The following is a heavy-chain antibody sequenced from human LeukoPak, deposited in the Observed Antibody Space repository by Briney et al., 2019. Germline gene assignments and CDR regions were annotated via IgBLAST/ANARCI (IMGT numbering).Heavy chain of an antibody. CDR2: ISAYNGNT. CDR1: GYTFTSYG. Sequence: ASVKVSCKASGYTFTSYGISWVRQAPGQGLEWMGWISAYNGNTNYAQKLQGRVTMTTDTSTSTAYMELRSLRSDDTAVYYCARDYPLYCSGGSCYPIPDAFDIWGQGTMVTVSS. J-gene: IGHJ3*02. D-gene: IGHD2-15*01. V-gene: IGHV1-18*01. CDR3: ARDYPLYCSGGSCYPIPDAFDI.